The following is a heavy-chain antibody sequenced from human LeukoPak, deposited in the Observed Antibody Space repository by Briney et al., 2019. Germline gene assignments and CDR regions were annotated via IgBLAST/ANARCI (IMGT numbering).Heavy chain of an antibody. J-gene: IGHJ4*02. Sequence: PGGSLRPSCAVSGFTFTTYVMTWGPQSPGQGLEWVSAISGSGVSTYYADSVKGRFTISRDNSRNTLYLQMDSLRAEDTALYYCAKAPSYDSSGYYSDYWGQGTLVTVSS. D-gene: IGHD3-22*01. CDR3: AKAPSYDSSGYYSDY. V-gene: IGHV3-23*01. CDR2: ISGSGVST. CDR1: GFTFTTYV.